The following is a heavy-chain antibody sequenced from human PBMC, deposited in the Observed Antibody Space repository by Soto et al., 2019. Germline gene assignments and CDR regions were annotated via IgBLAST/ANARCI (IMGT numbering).Heavy chain of an antibody. V-gene: IGHV3-30*03. J-gene: IGHJ5*02. CDR2: ISYDGTKK. D-gene: IGHD1-20*01. CDR1: GFASNDYD. Sequence: QVQLAESGGGVVQPGRSLRLSCATSGFASNDYDIHWVRQTPGKGLAWLASISYDGTKKYYAESVKGRFTISRDNSKNTQSLQLNSLGAEDTAVYYCSRGITGGLDAWGPGTLVTVSS. CDR3: SRGITGGLDA.